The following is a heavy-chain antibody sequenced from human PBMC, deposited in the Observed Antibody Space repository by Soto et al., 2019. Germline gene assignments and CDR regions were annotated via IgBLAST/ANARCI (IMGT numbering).Heavy chain of an antibody. D-gene: IGHD6-6*01. Sequence: ASVKVSCKASGSTFTGYYIRWVRQVPGQGLEWMGWINPNTGGINSAQKFQGRVTMTRDTSFSTADMELSGLRSDDTALYDCARSASSIVARPDFWGQGTLVTVSS. CDR1: GSTFTGYY. V-gene: IGHV1-2*02. CDR3: ARSASSIVARPDF. J-gene: IGHJ4*02. CDR2: INPNTGGI.